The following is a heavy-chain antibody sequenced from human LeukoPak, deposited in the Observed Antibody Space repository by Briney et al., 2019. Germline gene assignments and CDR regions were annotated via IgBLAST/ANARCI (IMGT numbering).Heavy chain of an antibody. CDR2: SSAYNGNT. V-gene: IGHV1-18*01. CDR1: GYNFPGYY. D-gene: IGHD6-19*01. CDR3: ARVAEGSGWTDY. Sequence: ASVKVSCKASGYNFPGYYMHWVRQAPGQGLEWMGWSSAYNGNTNYAQKLQGRVTMTTDTSTSTAYMELRSLRSDDTAVYYCARVAEGSGWTDYWGQGTLVTVSS. J-gene: IGHJ4*02.